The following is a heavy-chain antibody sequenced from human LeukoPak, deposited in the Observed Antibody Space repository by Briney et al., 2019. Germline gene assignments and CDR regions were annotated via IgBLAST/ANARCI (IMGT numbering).Heavy chain of an antibody. CDR1: GFTFSSYA. Sequence: PGGSLRLSCAASGFTFSSYAISWVRQAPGKGLEWVSAISGSGGSTYYADSVKGRFTISRDNSKNTLYLQMNSLRAEDTAVYYCAKDTTGFGEFNYYYYGKDVWGQGTTVTVSS. V-gene: IGHV3-23*01. D-gene: IGHD3-10*01. CDR3: AKDTTGFGEFNYYYYGKDV. CDR2: ISGSGGST. J-gene: IGHJ6*02.